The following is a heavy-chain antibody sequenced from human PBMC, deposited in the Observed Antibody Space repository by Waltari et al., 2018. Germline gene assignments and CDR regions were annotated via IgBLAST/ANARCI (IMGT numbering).Heavy chain of an antibody. Sequence: QVQLVQSGAEVKKPGASVKVSCKASGYTFTGYYMHWVRQAPGQGLEWMGWINQNSGGTKYAQKFQGRVTMTRETSISTAYMELSRLRSDDTAVYYCARDRMQFDAFDIWGQGTMVTVSS. CDR2: INQNSGGT. CDR3: ARDRMQFDAFDI. D-gene: IGHD2-8*01. J-gene: IGHJ3*02. CDR1: GYTFTGYY. V-gene: IGHV1-2*02.